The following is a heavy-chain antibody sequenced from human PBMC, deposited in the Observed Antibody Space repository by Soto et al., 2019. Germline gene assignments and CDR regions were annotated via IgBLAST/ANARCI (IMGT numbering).Heavy chain of an antibody. J-gene: IGHJ4*02. CDR1: GGTFSGPA. D-gene: IGHD3-16*01. V-gene: IGHV3-73*01. CDR3: ARGDYAGWDFDF. CDR2: IRSKANSYAT. Sequence: GGSPRLSCAASGGTFSGPAMHWVRQASGKGLEWVGRIRSKANSYATAYAASVKGRFTISRDDSKNTAYLQMNSLRDEDTAVYYCARGDYAGWDFDFWGQGTLVTVSS.